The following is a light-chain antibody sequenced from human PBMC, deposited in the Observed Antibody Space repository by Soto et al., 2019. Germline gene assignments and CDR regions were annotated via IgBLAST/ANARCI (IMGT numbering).Light chain of an antibody. CDR3: SSYAGSNNLL. Sequence: QSALTQPPSASGSPGQSVTVSCTGTSSDVGGYNYVSWYQQHPGKAPKLIIYEVSKRPSGVPDRFSGSKSVNTASLTVSGLQADDEAYYYCSSYAGSNNLLFGGGTKLNVL. CDR2: EVS. V-gene: IGLV2-8*01. CDR1: SSDVGGYNY. J-gene: IGLJ2*01.